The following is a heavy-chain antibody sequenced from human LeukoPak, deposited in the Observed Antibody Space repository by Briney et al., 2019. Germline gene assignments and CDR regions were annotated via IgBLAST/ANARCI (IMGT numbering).Heavy chain of an antibody. CDR2: ISAYNGDT. Sequence: ASVKVSCKASGFTFTNYGISWVRRAPGQGLEWMGWISAYNGDTNYAQKLQDRVTMTTDTSTSTAYMELRSLRSDDTAMYYCARDEGVGERGAYWGQGTLVTISS. CDR3: ARDEGVGERGAY. V-gene: IGHV1-18*01. CDR1: GFTFTNYG. J-gene: IGHJ4*02. D-gene: IGHD3-16*01.